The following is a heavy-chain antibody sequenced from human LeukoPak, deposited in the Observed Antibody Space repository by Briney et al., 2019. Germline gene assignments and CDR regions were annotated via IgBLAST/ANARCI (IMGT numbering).Heavy chain of an antibody. CDR2: ISDNSGSI. J-gene: IGHJ5*01. CDR3: AREVGWFDS. CDR1: GFTFSNFA. D-gene: IGHD1-26*01. Sequence: SGGSLRLSCAASGFTFSNFAMSWVRQAPGKGLEWVSVISDNSGSIYYADSVKGRFTISRDNSKNTLCLQMNSLRAEDTAIYYCAREVGWFDSWGQGTLVTVSS. V-gene: IGHV3-23*01.